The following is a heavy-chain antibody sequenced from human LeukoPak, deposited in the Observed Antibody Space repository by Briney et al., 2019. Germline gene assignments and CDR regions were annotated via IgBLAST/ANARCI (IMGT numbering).Heavy chain of an antibody. CDR2: MNPNSGNT. Sequence: ASVKVSCKASGYTFTSYDINWVRQATGQGLEWMGWMNPNSGNTGYAQKFQGRVTMTRNTSISTAYMELSSLRSEDTAVYYCARGWSITIFSPFADAFDIWGQGTMVTVSS. CDR1: GYTFTSYD. V-gene: IGHV1-8*01. J-gene: IGHJ3*02. D-gene: IGHD3-9*01. CDR3: ARGWSITIFSPFADAFDI.